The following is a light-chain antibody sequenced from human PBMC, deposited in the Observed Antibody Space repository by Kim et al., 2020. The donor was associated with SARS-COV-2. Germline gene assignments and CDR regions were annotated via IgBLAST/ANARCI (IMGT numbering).Light chain of an antibody. Sequence: SAAVGDTVTITCRASQSIRSWLAWYQQKPEKAPNLLIHRASDLQRGVPSRFSGSGSETDFTLTINILQPDDFATYYCHQYKSQSTFGQGTKVDIK. CDR3: HQYKSQST. V-gene: IGKV1-5*03. J-gene: IGKJ1*01. CDR2: RAS. CDR1: QSIRSW.